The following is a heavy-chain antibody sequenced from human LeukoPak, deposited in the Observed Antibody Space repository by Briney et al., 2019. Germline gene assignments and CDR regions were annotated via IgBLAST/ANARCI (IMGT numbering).Heavy chain of an antibody. J-gene: IGHJ4*02. Sequence: SETLSLTCTVSGGSISSYYWSWIRQPPGKGLEWIGYIYYSGSTNYNPSLKSRVTISVDTSKNQFSLKLSSVTAADTAVYYCARDGGRELPTEIFDYWGQGTLVTVSS. CDR1: GGSISSYY. CDR3: ARDGGRELPTEIFDY. V-gene: IGHV4-59*01. CDR2: IYYSGST. D-gene: IGHD1-26*01.